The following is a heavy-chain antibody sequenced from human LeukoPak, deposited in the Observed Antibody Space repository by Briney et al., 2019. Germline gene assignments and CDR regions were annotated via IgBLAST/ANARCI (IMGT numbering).Heavy chain of an antibody. CDR2: ISGSGLRT. V-gene: IGHV3-23*01. Sequence: GGSVRLSCAASGFIFSNYAMAWVRQTPGKGLEWVSAISGSGLRTNYADSARGRFTISRDNSKNTVDLQMDSLRAEDTAIYYCAGRWMVKYYFDYRGQGTLVTVSS. J-gene: IGHJ4*02. D-gene: IGHD6-19*01. CDR1: GFIFSNYA. CDR3: AGRWMVKYYFDY.